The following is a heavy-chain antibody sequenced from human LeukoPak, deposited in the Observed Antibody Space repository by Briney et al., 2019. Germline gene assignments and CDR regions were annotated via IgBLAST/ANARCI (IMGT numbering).Heavy chain of an antibody. Sequence: GGSLRLSCAASGFTVSSNYMSWVRQAPGKGLEWVSVIYSGGSTYYADSVKGRFTISRDNSKNTLYLQMTSLRAEDTAVYYCARDRTGRGAFDIWGQGTMVTVSS. CDR1: GFTVSSNY. CDR3: ARDRTGRGAFDI. CDR2: IYSGGST. D-gene: IGHD3-10*01. V-gene: IGHV3-53*01. J-gene: IGHJ3*02.